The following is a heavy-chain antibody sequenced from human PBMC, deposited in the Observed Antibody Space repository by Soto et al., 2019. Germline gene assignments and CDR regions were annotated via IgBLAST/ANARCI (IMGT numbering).Heavy chain of an antibody. CDR2: IFYSGST. J-gene: IGHJ6*02. CDR1: GGSISSYY. CDR3: ARDGGTNGMDV. Sequence: QVQLQESGPGLVKPSETLSLTCTVSGGSISSYYWSWIRQPPGKGLEWIGYIFYSGSTNYNPSLKSRVTISVDTSKNLFSLKLSSVSAADTAVYYCARDGGTNGMDVWGQGTTVTVSS. D-gene: IGHD3-3*01. V-gene: IGHV4-59*01.